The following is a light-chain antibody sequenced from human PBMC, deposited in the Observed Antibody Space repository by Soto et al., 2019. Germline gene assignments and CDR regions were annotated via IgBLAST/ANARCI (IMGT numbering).Light chain of an antibody. CDR2: TNN. V-gene: IGLV1-44*01. CDR1: SSNVGSYS. Sequence: QSVLTQPPSASGTPGQRVTISCAGSSSNVGSYSVNWYQQLPGAAPRLLIYTNNHRPSGVPDRFSGSKSGTSASLAISGLRSEDEADYFCASWDDSLNGLHVFGTGTKVTVL. J-gene: IGLJ1*01. CDR3: ASWDDSLNGLHV.